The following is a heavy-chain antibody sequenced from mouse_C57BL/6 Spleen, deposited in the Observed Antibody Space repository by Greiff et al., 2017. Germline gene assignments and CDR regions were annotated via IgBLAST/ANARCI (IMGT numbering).Heavy chain of an antibody. J-gene: IGHJ3*01. CDR1: GYTFTSYW. Sequence: QVQLQQPGAELVKPGASVKLSCKASGYTFTSYWMHWVKQRPGQGLEWIGMIHPNSGSTNYNEKFKSKATLTVDQSSSTAYMQLSSLTSEDSAVYYCARDGYYVPFFAYWGQGTLVTVSA. D-gene: IGHD2-3*01. CDR3: ARDGYYVPFFAY. CDR2: IHPNSGST. V-gene: IGHV1-64*01.